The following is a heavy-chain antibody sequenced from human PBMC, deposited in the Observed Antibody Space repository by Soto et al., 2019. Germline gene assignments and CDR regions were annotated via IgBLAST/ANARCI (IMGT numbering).Heavy chain of an antibody. Sequence: GGSLSLSCAASGFTFSSYAMSWVRQAPGKGLEWVSAISGSGGSTYYADSVKGRFTISRDNSKNTLYLQMNSLRAEDTAVYYCAKDPYSSSWYYFDYWGQGTLVTVSS. J-gene: IGHJ4*02. V-gene: IGHV3-23*01. CDR1: GFTFSSYA. D-gene: IGHD6-13*01. CDR3: AKDPYSSSWYYFDY. CDR2: ISGSGGST.